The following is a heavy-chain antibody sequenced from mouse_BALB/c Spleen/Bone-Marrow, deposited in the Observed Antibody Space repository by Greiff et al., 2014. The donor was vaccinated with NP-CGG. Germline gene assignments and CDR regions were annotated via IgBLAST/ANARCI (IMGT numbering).Heavy chain of an antibody. Sequence: EVMLVESGPGLVKPSQSLSLTCTVTGYSITSDYAWNWIRQFPGNKLEWMGYISYSGSTAYNPSLSSRIAITRGTSKNQFFLQLNSVTTEDTATDYGARRGYYGSSLDYWGQGTTLTVSS. J-gene: IGHJ2*01. D-gene: IGHD1-1*01. V-gene: IGHV3-2*02. CDR2: ISYSGST. CDR1: GYSITSDYA. CDR3: ARRGYYGSSLDY.